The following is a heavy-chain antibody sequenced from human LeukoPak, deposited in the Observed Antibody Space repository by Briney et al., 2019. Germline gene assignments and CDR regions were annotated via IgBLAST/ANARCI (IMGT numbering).Heavy chain of an antibody. J-gene: IGHJ4*02. CDR3: AREYNGGLDY. Sequence: LPGGSLRLSCAASGFTFSNYWMHWVRHTPGKGLVWVANIETDGTTIHYADSVKGRFTISRDNAENTVYLQMNSLRAEDTGVYHCAREYNGGLDYWGQGTLVTVSS. CDR1: GFTFSNYW. CDR2: IETDGTTI. D-gene: IGHD5-12*01. V-gene: IGHV3-74*01.